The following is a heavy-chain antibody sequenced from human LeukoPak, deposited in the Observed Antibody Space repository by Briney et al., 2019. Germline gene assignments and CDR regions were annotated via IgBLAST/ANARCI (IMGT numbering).Heavy chain of an antibody. Sequence: SETLSLTCTVSGGSISSSSYYWGWIRQPPGKGLEWIGSIYYSGSTYYNPSLKSRVTISVDTSKNQFSLKLSSVTAADTAVYYCARADGYSSSWYYFDYWGQGTLVTVSS. CDR3: ARADGYSSSWYYFDY. CDR2: IYYSGST. D-gene: IGHD6-13*01. J-gene: IGHJ4*02. CDR1: GGSISSSSYY. V-gene: IGHV4-39*07.